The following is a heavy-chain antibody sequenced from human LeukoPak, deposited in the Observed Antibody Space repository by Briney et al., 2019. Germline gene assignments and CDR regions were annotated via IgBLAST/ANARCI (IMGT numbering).Heavy chain of an antibody. CDR3: ARRHYDFWSGRPLNWFDP. V-gene: IGHV4-34*01. D-gene: IGHD3-3*01. J-gene: IGHJ5*02. CDR2: INHSGST. Sequence: SETLSLTCAVYGGSFSGYYWSWIRQPPGKGLEWIGEINHSGSTNYNPSLKSRVTISVDTSKNQFSLKLSSVTAADTAVYYCARRHYDFWSGRPLNWFDPWGQGTLVTVSS. CDR1: GGSFSGYY.